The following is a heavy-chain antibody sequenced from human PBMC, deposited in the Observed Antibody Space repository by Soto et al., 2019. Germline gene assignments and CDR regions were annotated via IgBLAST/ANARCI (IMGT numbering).Heavy chain of an antibody. Sequence: KPSETLSLTCTVSGGSVSSSSYYWDWIRQPPGKGLEWIGNIYYTGKTNYNPSLRSRVTISVDTSKNQFSLKLSSVTAADTAVYYCARRPKSGSFHYYGVDVWGRGTTVTVSS. CDR3: ARRPKSGSFHYYGVDV. CDR1: GGSVSSSSYY. CDR2: IYYTGKT. V-gene: IGHV4-39*01. J-gene: IGHJ6*02. D-gene: IGHD1-26*01.